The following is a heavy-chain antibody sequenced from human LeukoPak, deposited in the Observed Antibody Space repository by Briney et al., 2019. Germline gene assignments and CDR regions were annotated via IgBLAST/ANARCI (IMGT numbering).Heavy chain of an antibody. CDR2: IDPSDSYT. CDR3: ATVTTIYYYYGMDV. CDR1: GSSFTSYW. V-gene: IGHV5-10-1*01. D-gene: IGHD4-17*01. J-gene: IGHJ6*02. Sequence: PGESLQISCQGSGSSFTSYWITCVRQMPGKGLEWMGRIDPSDSYTNYSPSFQGHVTISADKSISTAYLQWSSLKASDTAMYYCATVTTIYYYYGMDVWGQGTTVTVSS.